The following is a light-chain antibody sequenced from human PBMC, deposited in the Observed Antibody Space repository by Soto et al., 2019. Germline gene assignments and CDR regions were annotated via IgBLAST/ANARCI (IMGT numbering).Light chain of an antibody. V-gene: IGKV3-11*01. J-gene: IGKJ4*01. Sequence: EIVLTQSPATLSLSPGDRATLSCRASQSVSTSLAWYQQKPGQAPRLLIYEASNRATGIPARFSGSGSGTGFTLTISSLEPEDFAVYYRQQRGSWPLTFGGGTKVEIK. CDR3: QQRGSWPLT. CDR1: QSVSTS. CDR2: EAS.